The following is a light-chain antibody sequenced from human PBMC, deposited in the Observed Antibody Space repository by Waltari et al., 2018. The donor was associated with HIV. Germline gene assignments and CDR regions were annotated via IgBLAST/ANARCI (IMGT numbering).Light chain of an antibody. J-gene: IGKJ1*01. V-gene: IGKV1-39*01. Sequence: DIQMTQSPSSLSASVGDRVTITCRASQSISSYLNWYQQKPGKAPTLLIYAASSLQSGVPLSFSGRGSGTDFTLTISSLQPEDFATYDCQQSYSTSRTFGQGTKVEIK. CDR2: AAS. CDR3: QQSYSTSRT. CDR1: QSISSY.